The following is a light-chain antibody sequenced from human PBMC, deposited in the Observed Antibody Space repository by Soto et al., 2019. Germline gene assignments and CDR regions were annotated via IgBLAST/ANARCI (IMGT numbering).Light chain of an antibody. CDR1: QTVRNKY. Sequence: EIVMTQSPVTLSVSPGAGATISCRASQTVRNKYLAWYQQKPGQAPRLLIYEASSWATGIPERFSGGGSGTDFTLTSSRLEPEDFAVYYCQQYGSSSITFGQGTRVEIK. CDR2: EAS. CDR3: QQYGSSSIT. J-gene: IGKJ5*01. V-gene: IGKV3-20*01.